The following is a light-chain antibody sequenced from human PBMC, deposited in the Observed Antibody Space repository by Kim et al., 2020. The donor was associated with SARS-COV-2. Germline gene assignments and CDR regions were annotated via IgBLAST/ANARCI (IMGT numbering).Light chain of an antibody. V-gene: IGKV3-20*01. CDR1: PSVSINF. CDR2: GAS. J-gene: IGKJ5*01. Sequence: PGERRPLSRRARPSVSINFLAWYQHKPGQAPRLLIYGASSRATGIPDRFSGSGSGTDFTLTISRLEPEDFAVYYCQQYANSPITFGQGTRLEIK. CDR3: QQYANSPIT.